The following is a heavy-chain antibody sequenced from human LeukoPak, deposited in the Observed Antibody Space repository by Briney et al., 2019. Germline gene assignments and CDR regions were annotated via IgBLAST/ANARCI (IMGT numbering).Heavy chain of an antibody. CDR1: AGSISSYY. V-gene: IGHV4-4*07. Sequence: SETLSLTCTVSAGSISSYYWSWIRQPAGKGLEWIGRIYTSGSTNYNPSLKSRVTMSVDTSKNQFSLKLSSVTAADTAVYYCARGPQHTSYYYDSSGFRNWFDPWGQGTLVTVSS. J-gene: IGHJ5*02. D-gene: IGHD3-22*01. CDR3: ARGPQHTSYYYDSSGFRNWFDP. CDR2: IYTSGST.